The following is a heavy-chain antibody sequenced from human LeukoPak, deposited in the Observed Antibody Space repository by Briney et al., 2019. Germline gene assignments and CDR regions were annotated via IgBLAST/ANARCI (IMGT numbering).Heavy chain of an antibody. V-gene: IGHV3-30*02. CDR1: GFTFSSYG. Sequence: PGGSLRLSCAASGFTFSSYGMHWVRQAPGKGLGWVAFMRYDGSNKYYGDSVKGRFSISRDNSKNTLYLQMNSLRAEDTAVYYCAKPSGGGLYYYYYYMDVWGKGTTVIVSS. J-gene: IGHJ6*03. D-gene: IGHD6-19*01. CDR2: MRYDGSNK. CDR3: AKPSGGGLYYYYYYMDV.